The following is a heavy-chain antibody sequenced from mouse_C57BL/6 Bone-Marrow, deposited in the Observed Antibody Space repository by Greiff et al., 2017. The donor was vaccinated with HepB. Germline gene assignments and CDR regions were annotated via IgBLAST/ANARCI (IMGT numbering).Heavy chain of an antibody. CDR2: INPNNGGT. D-gene: IGHD1-1*01. J-gene: IGHJ1*03. Sequence: EVQLQQSGPELVKPGAKVKISCKASGYTFTDYYMNWVKQSHGKSLEWIGDINPNNGGTSYNQKFKGKATLTVDKSSSTAYMELRSLTSEDSAVYYCARWDYGSSYWYFDVWGTGTTVTVSS. CDR3: ARWDYGSSYWYFDV. CDR1: GYTFTDYY. V-gene: IGHV1-26*01.